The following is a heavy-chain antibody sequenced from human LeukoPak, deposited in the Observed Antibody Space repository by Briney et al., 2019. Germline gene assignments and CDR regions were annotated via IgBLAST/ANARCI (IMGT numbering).Heavy chain of an antibody. V-gene: IGHV4-31*03. CDR3: VGDGNYVDY. J-gene: IGHJ4*02. Sequence: SETLSLTCTVSGGSITSGGYYWSWIRQHPAKGLEWIGYIYSSGDTYYNPSLKNRTTISLDTSENQFILSLSSVTAADTAVYYCVGDGNYVDYWGQGTLVTVSS. CDR2: IYSSGDT. CDR1: GGSITSGGYY.